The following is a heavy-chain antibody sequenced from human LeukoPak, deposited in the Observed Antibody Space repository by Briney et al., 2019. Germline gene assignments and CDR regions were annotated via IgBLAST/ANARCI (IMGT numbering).Heavy chain of an antibody. CDR2: MNVDGSER. J-gene: IGHJ4*02. CDR3: VRGGKQLDY. V-gene: IGHV3-7*01. D-gene: IGHD6-13*01. Sequence: PGGSLRLSCAASGFTLTDYLMSWVRQAPGKGLGWVANMNVDGSERNYADSVKGRFTIFRDNAQSSLSLQMNSLRVEDTADYYCVRGGKQLDYWGQGILVTVSS. CDR1: GFTLTDYL.